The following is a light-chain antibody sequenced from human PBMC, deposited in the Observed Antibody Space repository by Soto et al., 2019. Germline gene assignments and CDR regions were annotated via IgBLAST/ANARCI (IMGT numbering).Light chain of an antibody. CDR1: QRISSH. J-gene: IGKJ2*01. CDR3: QQYKDWPPYT. Sequence: EILMTQSQATLSFSPGESATLSCRASQRISSHVAWYQQKPGQAPRLLIYGASTRATGVPARFSGGGSGTEFTLTISSLQSEDFAVYFCQQYKDWPPYTFGQGTKLEIK. V-gene: IGKV3-15*01. CDR2: GAS.